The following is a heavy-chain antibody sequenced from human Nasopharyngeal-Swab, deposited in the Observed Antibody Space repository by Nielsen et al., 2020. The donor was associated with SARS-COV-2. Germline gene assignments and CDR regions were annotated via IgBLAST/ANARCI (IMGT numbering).Heavy chain of an antibody. D-gene: IGHD1-7*01. Sequence: KVSCKGSGYSFSSYWIGWVRQLPGKGLEWMGFMYPRDSDTRHSPSFQGPVTITADKSLSPAYLQWSSLKASDTAMYYCATAYDGNYYWDYWGQGTLVTVSS. V-gene: IGHV5-51*01. J-gene: IGHJ4*02. CDR1: GYSFSSYW. CDR3: ATAYDGNYYWDY. CDR2: MYPRDSDT.